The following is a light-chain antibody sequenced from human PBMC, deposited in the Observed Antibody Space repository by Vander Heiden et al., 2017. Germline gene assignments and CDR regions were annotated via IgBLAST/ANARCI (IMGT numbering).Light chain of an antibody. Sequence: QSALTPPASVSGSPGQSLTISCTGPSSDVGGYNDVSWYQQHPGKAPKLMIYDGSKRPAGVANRFSGSKSGNTASLTISGLQAEDEDDYYCSSYTSSSTLGVFGGGTKLTVL. CDR3: SSYTSSSTLGV. J-gene: IGLJ2*01. CDR2: DGS. CDR1: SSDVGGYND. V-gene: IGLV2-14*01.